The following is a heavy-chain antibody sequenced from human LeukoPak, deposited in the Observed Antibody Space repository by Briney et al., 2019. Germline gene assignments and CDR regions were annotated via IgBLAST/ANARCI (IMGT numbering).Heavy chain of an antibody. J-gene: IGHJ4*02. CDR3: TKDIGYDSSGYLDY. Sequence: AGGSLRLSCAASGFTFSSYSMNWVRQAPGKGLEWVSSISSSSSYIYYADSVKGRFTISRDNAKNSLYLQMNSLRAEDTALYYCTKDIGYDSSGYLDYWGQGTLVTVSS. CDR2: ISSSSSYI. V-gene: IGHV3-21*04. D-gene: IGHD3-22*01. CDR1: GFTFSSYS.